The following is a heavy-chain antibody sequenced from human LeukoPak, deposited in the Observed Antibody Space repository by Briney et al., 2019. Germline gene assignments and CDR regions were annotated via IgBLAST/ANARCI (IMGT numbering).Heavy chain of an antibody. CDR2: IDPSDSDT. CDR1: GYSFTTYW. V-gene: IGHV5-51*01. CDR3: ARQTAMGRSGDY. D-gene: IGHD5-18*01. J-gene: IGHJ6*02. Sequence: GESLKISCKASGYSFTTYWIGWVRQMPGKGLECMGIIDPSDSDTRYTPSFQGQVTISADKSLTTAYLQWNSLKASDTALYYCARQTAMGRSGDYWGQGTTVTVS.